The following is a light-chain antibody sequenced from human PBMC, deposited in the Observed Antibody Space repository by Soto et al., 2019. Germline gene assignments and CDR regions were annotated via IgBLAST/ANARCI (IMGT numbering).Light chain of an antibody. CDR1: SSNIGKNF. CDR3: GTWDTRLSMVV. Sequence: QSVLTQPPSVSAAPGQKVTISCSESSSNIGKNFVSWYQHLPRTAPKLLIYENNKRPSEIPDRFSGSQSGTSATLDISGLQTGDEAEYYCGTWDTRLSMVVFGGGTKLTVL. J-gene: IGLJ2*01. CDR2: ENN. V-gene: IGLV1-51*02.